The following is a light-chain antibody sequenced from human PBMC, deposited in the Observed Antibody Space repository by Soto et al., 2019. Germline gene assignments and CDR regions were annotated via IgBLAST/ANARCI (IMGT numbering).Light chain of an antibody. J-gene: IGLJ3*02. V-gene: IGLV2-11*01. Sequence: QSALTQPRSVSGSPGQSVTISCTGTSSDVGTYDFVSWYQQHPGKVPNLIIFDVNKRPSGVPDRFAGSKSCNTASLTISWLQADDEANYHCCSFAGSYTWVFGGGTQLTVL. CDR3: CSFAGSYTWV. CDR1: SSDVGTYDF. CDR2: DVN.